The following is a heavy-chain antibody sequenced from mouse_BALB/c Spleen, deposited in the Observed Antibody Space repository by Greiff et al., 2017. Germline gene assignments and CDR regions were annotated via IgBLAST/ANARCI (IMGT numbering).Heavy chain of an antibody. Sequence: EVQLVESGGGLVQPGGSLRLSCATSGFTFTDYYMSWVRQPPGKALEWLGFIRNKANGYTTEYSASVKGRFTISRDNSQSILYLQMNTLRAEDSATYYGARDRDGNYYFDYWGQGTTLTVSS. CDR1: GFTFTDYY. CDR2: IRNKANGYTT. CDR3: ARDRDGNYYFDY. V-gene: IGHV7-3*02. D-gene: IGHD2-1*01. J-gene: IGHJ2*01.